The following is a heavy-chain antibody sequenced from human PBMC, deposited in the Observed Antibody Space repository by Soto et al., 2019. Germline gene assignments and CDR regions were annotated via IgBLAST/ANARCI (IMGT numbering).Heavy chain of an antibody. Sequence: PSETLSLTCAVYGGSFSGYYWSWIRQPPGKGLEWSGEINHSGSTNYNPSLKSRVTISVDTSKNQFSLKLSSVTAADTAVYYCARGGYSYGYGSPNYYYYGMDLWGQGTTVTVSS. CDR1: GGSFSGYY. CDR3: ARGGYSYGYGSPNYYYYGMDL. D-gene: IGHD5-18*01. CDR2: INHSGST. V-gene: IGHV4-34*01. J-gene: IGHJ6*02.